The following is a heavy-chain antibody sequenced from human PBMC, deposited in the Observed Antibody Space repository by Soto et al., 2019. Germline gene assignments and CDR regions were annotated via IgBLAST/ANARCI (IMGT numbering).Heavy chain of an antibody. Sequence: TSETLSLTCAVYGGSFSGYYWSWIRQPPGKGLEWIGNIHYSGSTYYDSPLKSRVTISVDTSKNQFSLKLSSVTAADTAVYYCASQHYYDSSGYYVVYWGQGTLVTVSS. J-gene: IGHJ4*02. D-gene: IGHD3-22*01. CDR1: GGSFSGYY. CDR2: IHYSGST. V-gene: IGHV4-34*01. CDR3: ASQHYYDSSGYYVVY.